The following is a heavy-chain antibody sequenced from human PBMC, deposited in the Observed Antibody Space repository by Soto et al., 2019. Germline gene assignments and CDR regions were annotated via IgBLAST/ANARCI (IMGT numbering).Heavy chain of an antibody. V-gene: IGHV1-46*01. Sequence: ASVKVSCKASGYTFTSYYMHWVRQAPGQGLEWMGIINPSGGSTSYAQKFQGRVTMTRDTSTSTVYMELSSLRSEDTAVYYCARDRSPFTFGGVIVMQYFDYWGQGTLVTVSS. CDR1: GYTFTSYY. J-gene: IGHJ4*02. D-gene: IGHD3-16*02. CDR3: ARDRSPFTFGGVIVMQYFDY. CDR2: INPSGGST.